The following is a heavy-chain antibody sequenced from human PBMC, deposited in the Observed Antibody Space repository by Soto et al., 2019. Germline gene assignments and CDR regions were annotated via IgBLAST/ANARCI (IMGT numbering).Heavy chain of an antibody. CDR1: GFTFSSYG. D-gene: IGHD5-12*01. CDR2: IWYDGSNK. V-gene: IGHV3-33*01. J-gene: IGHJ6*02. Sequence: GGSLRLSCAASGFTFSSYGMHWVRQAPGKGLEWVAVIWYDGSNKYYADSVKGRFTISRDNSKNTLYLQMNSLRAEDTAVYYCARNPEMATLYYGMDVWGQGTTVTVSS. CDR3: ARNPEMATLYYGMDV.